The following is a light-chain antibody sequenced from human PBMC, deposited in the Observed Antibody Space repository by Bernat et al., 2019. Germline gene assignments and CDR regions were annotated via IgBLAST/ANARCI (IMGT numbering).Light chain of an antibody. CDR3: QQFNSFPLT. CDR2: GAS. V-gene: IGKV1-9*01. CDR1: QVIGTY. J-gene: IGKJ5*01. Sequence: DIQLTQSPPFLSASVGDRVIITCRASQVIGTYLAWYQQKPGKAPDLLIYGASTLQYGVPSRFSGSGSGTEFTLTIYNLQPEDCATYYCQQFNSFPLTFGHGTRLEIK.